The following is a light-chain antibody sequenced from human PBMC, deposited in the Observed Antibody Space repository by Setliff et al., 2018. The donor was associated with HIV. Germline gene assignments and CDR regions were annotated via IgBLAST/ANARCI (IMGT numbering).Light chain of an antibody. CDR3: QSYDRSLSGLYV. V-gene: IGLV1-40*01. CDR1: KSNIGASFD. J-gene: IGLJ1*01. CDR2: NDI. Sequence: QSVLTQPPSVSGAPGQRVTISCTGSKSNIGASFDVHWYQHLPGTAPKLLIYNDIIRPSGVPDRFSGSKSGTSATLTISRLQAEDEADYYCQSYDRSLSGLYVFGTGT.